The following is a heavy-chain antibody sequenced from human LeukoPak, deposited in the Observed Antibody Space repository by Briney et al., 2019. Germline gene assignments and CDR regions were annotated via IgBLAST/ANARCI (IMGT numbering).Heavy chain of an antibody. CDR2: IYVDGTT. J-gene: IGHJ4*02. CDR3: ARGDGYNFFDY. Sequence: GGSLRLSCAASGFTVSSNYMSWVRQAPGKGLEWVSVIYVDGTTYYADSVKGRFTISRDNSKDTLSLQMNSLRAEDTAVYYCARGDGYNFFDYWGQGTLVTVSS. CDR1: GFTVSSNY. V-gene: IGHV3-53*01. D-gene: IGHD5-24*01.